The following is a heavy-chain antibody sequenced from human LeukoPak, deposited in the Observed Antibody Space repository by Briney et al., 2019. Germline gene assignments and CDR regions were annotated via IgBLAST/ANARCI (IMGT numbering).Heavy chain of an antibody. CDR1: GGSISSYY. D-gene: IGHD3-22*01. V-gene: IGHV4-59*01. Sequence: SETLSLTCTVSGGSISSYYWSWIRQPPGKGLEWSGYIYYSGSTNYNPSLKSRVTISVDTSKSQFSLKLSSVTAAETAVYYCARVLPPYYYESSGYSAAIDYWGQGTLVTVSS. CDR3: ARVLPPYYYESSGYSAAIDY. CDR2: IYYSGST. J-gene: IGHJ4*02.